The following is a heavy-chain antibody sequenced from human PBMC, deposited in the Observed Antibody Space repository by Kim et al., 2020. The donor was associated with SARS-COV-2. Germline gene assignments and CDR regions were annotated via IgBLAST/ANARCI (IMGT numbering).Heavy chain of an antibody. CDR1: GGTFSSYA. V-gene: IGHV1-69*13. D-gene: IGHD6-13*01. CDR3: AGRYSSSWNYYYGMDV. Sequence: SVKVSCKASGGTFSSYAISWVRQAPGQGLEWMGGIIPIFGTANYAQKFQGRVTITADESTSTAYMELSSLRSEDTAVYYCAGRYSSSWNYYYGMDVWGQGTTVTVSS. CDR2: IIPIFGTA. J-gene: IGHJ6*02.